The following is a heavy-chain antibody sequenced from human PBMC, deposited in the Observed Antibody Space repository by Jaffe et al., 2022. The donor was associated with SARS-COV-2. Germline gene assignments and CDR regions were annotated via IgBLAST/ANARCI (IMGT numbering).Heavy chain of an antibody. CDR3: ARDVRAYCGGDCYSGHDS. V-gene: IGHV3-11*01. D-gene: IGHD2-21*02. J-gene: IGHJ4*02. Sequence: QVQLVESGGGLVKPGGSLRLSCAASGFTFSDYYMSWIRQPPGKGLEWLSYISSSGTTIYYADSVRGRFTISRDNAKNSLYLQMNSLRAEDTAVYYCARDVRAYCGGDCYSGHDSWGQGTLVTVSS. CDR1: GFTFSDYY. CDR2: ISSSGTTI.